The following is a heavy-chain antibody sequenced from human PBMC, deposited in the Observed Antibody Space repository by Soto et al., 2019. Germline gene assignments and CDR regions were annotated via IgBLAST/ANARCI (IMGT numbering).Heavy chain of an antibody. Sequence: PGGSLRLSCAASGFTFSSYGMHWVRQAPGKGLEWVAVIWYDGSNKYYADSVKGRFTISRDNSKNTLYLQMNSLRAEDTAVYYCARDYDYYDSSGNPTDFDYWGQGTLVTVSS. D-gene: IGHD3-22*01. J-gene: IGHJ4*02. CDR2: IWYDGSNK. V-gene: IGHV3-33*01. CDR3: ARDYDYYDSSGNPTDFDY. CDR1: GFTFSSYG.